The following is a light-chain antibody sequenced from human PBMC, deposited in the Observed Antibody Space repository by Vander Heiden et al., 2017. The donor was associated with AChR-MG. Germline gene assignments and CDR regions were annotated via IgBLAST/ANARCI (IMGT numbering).Light chain of an antibody. CDR1: SANIGSNY. CDR3: AAWDDSLSGRVV. V-gene: IGLV1-47*01. J-gene: IGLJ2*01. CDR2: RNN. Sequence: QSVPTQPPSASGTSGQRVTTSCSGSSANIGSNYIYWYQQVPGMAPKLLIYRNNQRPSGIPDRFSGSKSGTSASLAISGLRSEDEAEYYCAAWDDSLSGRVVFSGGTKLTVL.